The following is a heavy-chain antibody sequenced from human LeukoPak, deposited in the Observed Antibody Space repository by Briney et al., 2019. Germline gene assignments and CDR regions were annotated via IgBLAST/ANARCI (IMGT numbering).Heavy chain of an antibody. V-gene: IGHV4-39*01. Sequence: PSETLSLTCTVSGGSISSSSYYWGWIRQPPGKGLEWIGSIYYSGSTYYNPSLKSRVTISVDTSKNQFSLKLSSVTAADTAVYYCARGYDYGNYNDWGQGTLVTVSS. D-gene: IGHD4-11*01. J-gene: IGHJ4*02. CDR3: ARGYDYGNYND. CDR1: GGSISSSSYY. CDR2: IYYSGST.